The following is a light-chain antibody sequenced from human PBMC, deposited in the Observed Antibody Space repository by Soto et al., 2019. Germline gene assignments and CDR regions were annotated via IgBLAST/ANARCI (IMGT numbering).Light chain of an antibody. J-gene: IGKJ1*01. CDR2: GAS. CDR3: QHYGSSPRT. V-gene: IGKV3-20*01. Sequence: EIVLTQSPGTLSFSPGERATLSCRASQSITNNYLAWYQQKAGQVPRLLLYGASTRPTGIPDRFSGSGSGTDFTLTSTRLEPDDFAVYYCQHYGSSPRTFGQGTKVEIK. CDR1: QSITNNY.